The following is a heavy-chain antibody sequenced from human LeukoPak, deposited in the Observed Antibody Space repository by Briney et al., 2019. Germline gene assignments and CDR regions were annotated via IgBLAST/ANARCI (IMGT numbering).Heavy chain of an antibody. D-gene: IGHD3-22*01. CDR1: EVTVTSNY. CDR3: VRGPCYYDDSGFHYGVFDI. V-gene: IGHV3-53*01. J-gene: IGHJ3*02. Sequence: PGGSLRLSCAASEVTVTSNYMSWVRQGPGKGLQWVSVIYPGGDIYYADSVKGRFIISRDNSKNTLSLQMNSLTADDTAVYYCVRGPCYYDDSGFHYGVFDIWGQGTVVTVSS. CDR2: IYPGGDI.